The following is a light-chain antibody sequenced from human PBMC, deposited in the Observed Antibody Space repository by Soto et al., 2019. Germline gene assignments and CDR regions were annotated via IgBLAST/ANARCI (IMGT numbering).Light chain of an antibody. J-gene: IGKJ5*01. V-gene: IGKV1-39*01. Sequence: DIQMTQSPSSLSASVGDRVTIACRASHSISTYLNWYQQKPGKAPKLLIYAASSLQSGVPSRFSGSGSGTDFTLTISSLQPEDFATYYCQQFYSTPPITFGQGTRLEIK. CDR1: HSISTY. CDR3: QQFYSTPPIT. CDR2: AAS.